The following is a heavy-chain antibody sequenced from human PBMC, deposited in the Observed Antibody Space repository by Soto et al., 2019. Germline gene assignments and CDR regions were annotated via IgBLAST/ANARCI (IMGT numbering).Heavy chain of an antibody. D-gene: IGHD3-9*01. CDR1: GCLFRTSG. V-gene: IGHV3-23*01. J-gene: IGHJ4*02. Sequence: GGSQRLSCATSGCLFRTSGMIWVRQTRGTGLEWVSGINYDGAYTYYANSVEGRFTISRDNSDNMLYLEMRSLRADDTASYYCAKSIDRADWRIYFDSWGQGTPVTVSS. CDR2: INYDGAYT. CDR3: AKSIDRADWRIYFDS.